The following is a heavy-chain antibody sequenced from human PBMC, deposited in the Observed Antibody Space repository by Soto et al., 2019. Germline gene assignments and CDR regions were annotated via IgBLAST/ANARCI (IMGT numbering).Heavy chain of an antibody. J-gene: IGHJ2*01. D-gene: IGHD2-21*02. Sequence: TSETLSLTCTVSGGSISSSSYYWGWIRQPPGKGLEWIGSIYYSGSTYYNPSLKSRVTISVDTSKNQFSLKLSSVTAADTAVYYCARQFGGNSGWYFDLWGRGTLVTVAS. CDR1: GGSISSSSYY. CDR2: IYYSGST. CDR3: ARQFGGNSGWYFDL. V-gene: IGHV4-39*01.